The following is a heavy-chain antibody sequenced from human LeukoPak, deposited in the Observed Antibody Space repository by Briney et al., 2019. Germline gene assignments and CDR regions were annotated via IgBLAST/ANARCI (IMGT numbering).Heavy chain of an antibody. Sequence: PGGSLRLSCAASGFTFSNYWMHWVRQAPGKGLVWVSRINSDGSSTIYADSVKGRFTISRDNAKNTLYLQMNSLRADDTALYYCAKRIVGATHAFDIWGQGTMVTVSS. J-gene: IGHJ3*02. D-gene: IGHD1-26*01. CDR2: INSDGSST. V-gene: IGHV3-74*01. CDR1: GFTFSNYW. CDR3: AKRIVGATHAFDI.